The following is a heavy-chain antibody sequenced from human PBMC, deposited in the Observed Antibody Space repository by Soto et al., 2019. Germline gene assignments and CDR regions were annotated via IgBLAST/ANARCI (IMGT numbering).Heavy chain of an antibody. Sequence: AETLSLTCAVYGGSFSGYYWNWVRQPPGKGLEWIGEIDHSGCTNYNPSLESRVTISVDTSKNQFSLRLTSVTAADTAVYYCARVRDWFDPWGQGTLVTVSS. D-gene: IGHD3-3*01. CDR2: IDHSGCT. CDR1: GGSFSGYY. V-gene: IGHV4-34*01. CDR3: ARVRDWFDP. J-gene: IGHJ5*02.